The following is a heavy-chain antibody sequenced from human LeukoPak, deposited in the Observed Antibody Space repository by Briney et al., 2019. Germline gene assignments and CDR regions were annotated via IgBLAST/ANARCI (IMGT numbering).Heavy chain of an antibody. CDR2: TNRDDSIT. V-gene: IGHV3-74*01. CDR3: ARSHNYYDNSGYLY. CDR1: GFTFTAYW. D-gene: IGHD3-22*01. J-gene: IGHJ4*02. Sequence: GGSLRLSCAASGFTFTAYWMHWVRQTPGKGLVWVARTNRDDSITDYADSVKGRFTISRDNAKNTLDLQMNSLSAEDSAVYYCARSHNYYDNSGYLYWGQGTLVTVSS.